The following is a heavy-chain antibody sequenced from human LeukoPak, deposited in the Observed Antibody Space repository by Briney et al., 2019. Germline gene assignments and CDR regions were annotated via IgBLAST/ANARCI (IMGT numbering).Heavy chain of an antibody. CDR2: INPNSGGT. V-gene: IGHV1-2*02. CDR3: ARSYSQWLEGNNWFDP. Sequence: GASVKVSCKASGYTFTGYYMHWVRQAPGQGLEWMGWINPNSGGTNYAQKFQGRVTMTRDTSISTAYMELSRLRSDDTAVYYCARSYSQWLEGNNWFDPWGQGTLVTVSS. J-gene: IGHJ5*02. CDR1: GYTFTGYY. D-gene: IGHD6-19*01.